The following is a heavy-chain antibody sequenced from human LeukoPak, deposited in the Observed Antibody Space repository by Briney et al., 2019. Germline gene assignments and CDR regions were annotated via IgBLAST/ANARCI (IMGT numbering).Heavy chain of an antibody. CDR1: GYTFTGYY. V-gene: IGHV1-2*02. CDR3: ARDKPAEAALDF. Sequence: ASVKVSCKASGYTFTGYYIHWVRQAPGQGLEGMGWINPNSGGRNYAQKFQGRVTMTRDRSINTAYMDLRSLTYDDTAVYYCARDKPAEAALDFWGQGTLVTVSS. CDR2: INPNSGGR. J-gene: IGHJ4*02.